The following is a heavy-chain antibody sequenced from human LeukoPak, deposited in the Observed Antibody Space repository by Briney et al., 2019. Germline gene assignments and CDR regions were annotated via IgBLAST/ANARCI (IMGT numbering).Heavy chain of an antibody. CDR3: ARADGGNFRAGAYYFDY. V-gene: IGHV4-4*07. D-gene: IGHD4-23*01. CDR2: KSVSGHT. Sequence: PSETLSLTCTVSGGSISNYYWNWIRQPAGKGLEWIGRKSVSGHTNYRSSLESRVTMSVDTSKNQFSLRLNSVTTADTAVYYCARADGGNFRAGAYYFDYWGQGTLVTVSS. J-gene: IGHJ4*02. CDR1: GGSISNYY.